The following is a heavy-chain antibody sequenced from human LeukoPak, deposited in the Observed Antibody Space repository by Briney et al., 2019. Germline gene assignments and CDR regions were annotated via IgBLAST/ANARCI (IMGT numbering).Heavy chain of an antibody. J-gene: IGHJ4*02. CDR1: GFTVSSNY. V-gene: IGHV3-66*02. Sequence: GGSLRLSCAASGFTVSSNYMSWVRQAPGKGLEWVSVIYSGGSTYYADSVKGRFTISRDNSKNTVYLQMNSLRAEDTAVYYCAMHTYYYDSSGYYSGQGTLVTVSS. D-gene: IGHD3-22*01. CDR3: AMHTYYYDSSGYY. CDR2: IYSGGST.